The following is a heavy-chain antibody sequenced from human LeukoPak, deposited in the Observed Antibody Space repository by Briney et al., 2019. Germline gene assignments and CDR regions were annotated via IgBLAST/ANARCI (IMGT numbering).Heavy chain of an antibody. V-gene: IGHV3-23*01. CDR1: GFTFSSYA. J-gene: IGHJ4*02. CDR2: ISGSGGST. Sequence: GGSLRLSCAASGFTFSSYAMSWVRQAPGKGLEWVSAISGSGGSTYYADSVKDRFTISRDNSKNTLYLQMNSLRAEDTAVYYCAKDGSSGWYPIDYWGQGTLVTVSS. CDR3: AKDGSSGWYPIDY. D-gene: IGHD6-19*01.